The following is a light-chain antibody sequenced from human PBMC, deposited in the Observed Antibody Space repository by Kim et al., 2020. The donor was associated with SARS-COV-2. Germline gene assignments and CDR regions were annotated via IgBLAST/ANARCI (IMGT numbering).Light chain of an antibody. CDR2: AAS. CDR1: QGISSY. CDR3: QQYYSYPPWT. Sequence: AIQMTQSPSSLSASTGDRVTITCRASQGISSYLAWYQQKPGKAPNLLIYAASTLQSGVPSRFSGSGSGTDFTLTIGCLQSEDFATYYCQQYYSYPPWTFGQGTKVDIK. J-gene: IGKJ1*01. V-gene: IGKV1-8*01.